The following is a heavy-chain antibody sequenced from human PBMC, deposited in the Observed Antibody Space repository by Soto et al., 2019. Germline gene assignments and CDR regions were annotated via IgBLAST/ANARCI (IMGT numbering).Heavy chain of an antibody. V-gene: IGHV3-9*01. CDR2: ISWNSGSI. CDR1: GFTFDDYA. Sequence: EVQLVESGGGLVQPGRSLRLSCAASGFTFDDYAMHWVRQAPGKGLEWVSGISWNSGSIGYADSVKGRFTISRDNAKNSLYLQMNSLRAEDTALYYCAKPYSSSWYLYGWFDPWGQGTLVTVSS. J-gene: IGHJ5*02. D-gene: IGHD6-13*01. CDR3: AKPYSSSWYLYGWFDP.